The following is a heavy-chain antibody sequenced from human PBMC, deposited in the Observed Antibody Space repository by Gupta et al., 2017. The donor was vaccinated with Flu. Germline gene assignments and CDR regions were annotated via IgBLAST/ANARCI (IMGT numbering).Heavy chain of an antibody. CDR2: ISGRCGST. J-gene: IGHJ4*02. V-gene: IGHV3-23*01. CDR3: AKGYCSSTSCYPYYFDY. CDR1: GFTFSSYA. Sequence: EVQLLESGGGLVQPGGSLSFSCEASGFTFSSYALSWVRQAPGKGLEWVSAISGRCGSTYYADSVKGRFTISRDNSKNTLYLQMNSRRAEDTAVYYCAKGYCSSTSCYPYYFDYWGQGTLVTVSS. D-gene: IGHD2-2*01.